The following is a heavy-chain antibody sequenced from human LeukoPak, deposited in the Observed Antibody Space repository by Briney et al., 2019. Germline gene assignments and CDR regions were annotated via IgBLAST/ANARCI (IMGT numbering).Heavy chain of an antibody. CDR2: IDQDGSVR. Sequence: PGGSLRLSCVASGFTFSSFWMSWVRQAPGKGLEFVANIDQDGSVRNYVDSVKGRFIISRDNAKNSLYLQMDSLRAEDTAVYFCARDPGSSSCDYWGQGTPVTVSS. CDR1: GFTFSSFW. D-gene: IGHD6-13*01. J-gene: IGHJ4*02. V-gene: IGHV3-7*01. CDR3: ARDPGSSSCDY.